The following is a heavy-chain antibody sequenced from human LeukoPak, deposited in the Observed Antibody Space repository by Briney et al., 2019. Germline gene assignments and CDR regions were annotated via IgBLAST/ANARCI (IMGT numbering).Heavy chain of an antibody. CDR1: GFTVSSNY. CDR3: ARGDSSGYYPLDY. CDR2: LYSGGST. J-gene: IGHJ4*02. V-gene: IGHV3-66*01. Sequence: QPGGSLRLSCAASGFTVSSNYMNWVRQAPGKGLEWVSVLYSGGSTYYADSVKGRFTISRDNSKNTLYLQMNSLRAEDTAVYYCARGDSSGYYPLDYWGQGTLVTVSS. D-gene: IGHD3-22*01.